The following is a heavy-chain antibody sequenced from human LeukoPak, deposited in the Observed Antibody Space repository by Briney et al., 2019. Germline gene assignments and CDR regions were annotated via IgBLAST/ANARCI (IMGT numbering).Heavy chain of an antibody. CDR1: GYTFNVYC. V-gene: IGHV3-7*01. D-gene: IGHD2-2*01. Sequence: QTGGCLRLSRAASGYTFNVYCMRCVRDAPGRGGGWGANIKQDESEKYYVDSVKGRFTISRDDAKNTLYLQMNSLRAEDTAVYYCARDNCSSTSCYFDYWGQGTLVTVSS. CDR2: IKQDESEK. CDR3: ARDNCSSTSCYFDY. J-gene: IGHJ4*02.